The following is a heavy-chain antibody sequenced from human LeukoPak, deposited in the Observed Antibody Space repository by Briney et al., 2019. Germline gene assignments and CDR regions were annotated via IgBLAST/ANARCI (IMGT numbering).Heavy chain of an antibody. CDR3: ASGGGWVFFN. CDR2: ISHDGSEK. CDR1: GFPSSSHW. Sequence: SGGSLRLSCAASGFPSSSHWLSWFRQSPGKGLEWVAHISHDGSEKHYVDSVKGRFTISRDNARNSQFLQMNSLRVDDTAVYYCASGGGWVFFNWGQGTLVTVSS. J-gene: IGHJ4*02. V-gene: IGHV3-7*01. D-gene: IGHD6-19*01.